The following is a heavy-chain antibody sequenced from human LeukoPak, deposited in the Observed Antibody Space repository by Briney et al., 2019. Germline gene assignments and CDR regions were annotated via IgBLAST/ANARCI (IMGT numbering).Heavy chain of an antibody. J-gene: IGHJ4*02. CDR3: ARDQFYRPYRGEAISFDY. Sequence: ASVKVSCKASGYTFTSYGISWVRQAPGQGLEWMGWISAYNGYTNYAQKLQGRVTMTTDTSTNTAYMELRSLRSDDTAMYYCARDQFYRPYRGEAISFDYWGQGTLVTVSS. V-gene: IGHV1-18*01. D-gene: IGHD3-10*01. CDR2: ISAYNGYT. CDR1: GYTFTSYG.